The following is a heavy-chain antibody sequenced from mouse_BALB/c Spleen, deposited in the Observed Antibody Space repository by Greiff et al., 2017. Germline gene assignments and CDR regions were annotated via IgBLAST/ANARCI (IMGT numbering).Heavy chain of an antibody. J-gene: IGHJ1*01. V-gene: IGHV5-17*02. D-gene: IGHD1-1*01. Sequence: EVKLVESGGGLVQPGGSRKLSCAASGFTFSSFGMHWVRQAPEKGLEWVAYISSGSSTIYYADTVKGRFTISRDNPKNTLFLQMTSLRSEDTAMYYCARSYGSRKDWYFDVWGGGTTVTVSS. CDR1: GFTFSSFG. CDR2: ISSGSSTI. CDR3: ARSYGSRKDWYFDV.